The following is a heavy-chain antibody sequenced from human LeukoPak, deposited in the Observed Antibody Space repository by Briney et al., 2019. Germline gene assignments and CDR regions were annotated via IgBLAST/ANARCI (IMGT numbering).Heavy chain of an antibody. CDR3: ARDSTGWYYHY. CDR2: IRNDGSDK. J-gene: IGHJ4*02. Sequence: GGSLRLSCAASGFTFSSYAMSWVRQAPDKGLEWVAFIRNDGSDKYYTGSVKGRFTISRDNSKNTLYLQMNSLRAEDTAVYYCARDSTGWYYHYWGQGTLVTVSS. CDR1: GFTFSSYA. V-gene: IGHV3-30*02. D-gene: IGHD6-19*01.